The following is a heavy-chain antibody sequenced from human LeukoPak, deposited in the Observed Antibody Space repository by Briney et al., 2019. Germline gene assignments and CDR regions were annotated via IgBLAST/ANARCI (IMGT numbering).Heavy chain of an antibody. J-gene: IGHJ4*02. Sequence: GGSLRLSCAASGFTFSSYAMSWVRQAPGKGLEWVSGTSGSGGSTYYAGSVKGRFTISRDNSKNTLYLQMNSLRVEDTAVYYCAKNAGSQCYSHLDSWGQGTLATVSS. CDR3: AKNAGSQCYSHLDS. CDR2: TSGSGGST. CDR1: GFTFSSYA. D-gene: IGHD2-15*01. V-gene: IGHV3-23*01.